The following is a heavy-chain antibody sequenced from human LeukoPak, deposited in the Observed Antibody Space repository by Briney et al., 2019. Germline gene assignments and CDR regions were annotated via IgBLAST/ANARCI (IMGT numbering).Heavy chain of an antibody. D-gene: IGHD6-13*01. CDR2: IYHSGST. Sequence: SETLSLTCAVSGGSISNNNWWSWVRQPPGKGLEWIGEIYHSGSTNYNPSLRSRVTISVDKSKSQFSLKLNSVTAADTAVYYCARRYSSSWSLFDYWGRGTLATVSS. J-gene: IGHJ4*02. CDR1: GGSISNNNW. V-gene: IGHV4-4*02. CDR3: ARRYSSSWSLFDY.